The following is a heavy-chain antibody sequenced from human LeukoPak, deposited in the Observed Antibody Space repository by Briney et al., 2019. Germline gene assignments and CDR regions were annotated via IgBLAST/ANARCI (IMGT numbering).Heavy chain of an antibody. D-gene: IGHD1-7*01. CDR3: ANIGLSGTRSMNYMDV. Sequence: PGGSLRLSCAASGFTFDDYAMHWVRQAPGKGLEWVSLISWDGGSTYYADSVKGRFTISRDNSKNSLYLQMNSLRAEDTALYYCANIGLSGTRSMNYMDVWGKGTTVTVSS. V-gene: IGHV3-43D*03. CDR2: ISWDGGST. CDR1: GFTFDDYA. J-gene: IGHJ6*03.